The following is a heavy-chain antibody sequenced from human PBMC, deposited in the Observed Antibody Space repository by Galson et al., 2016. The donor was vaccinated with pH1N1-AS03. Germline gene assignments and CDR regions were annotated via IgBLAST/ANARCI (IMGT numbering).Heavy chain of an antibody. J-gene: IGHJ4*02. CDR1: GYTFTSYD. D-gene: IGHD6-25*01. CDR2: MNPNSGNR. CDR3: ARHWGSSGYYFDY. V-gene: IGHV1-8*01. Sequence: SVKVSCKASGYTFTSYDINWVRQAAGQGLEWMGWMNPNSGNRGYAQKFQGRVTMTRDTSISTAYMELSSLTFEDTAVYYCARHWGSSGYYFDYWGQGTLVTVSS.